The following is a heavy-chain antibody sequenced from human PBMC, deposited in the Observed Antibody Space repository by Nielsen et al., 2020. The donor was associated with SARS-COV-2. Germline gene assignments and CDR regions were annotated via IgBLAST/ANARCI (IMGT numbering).Heavy chain of an antibody. J-gene: IGHJ5*02. CDR1: GASINSGVYY. D-gene: IGHD2-2*01. V-gene: IGHV4-31*03. CDR2: IYNRGGA. Sequence: SETLSLTCSVSGASINSGVYYWSWVRQHSKKGLEWIGYIYNRGGAYYNPSLRTRATISVDTSKNQFSLRLTSVTAADTAIYYCMRGVPAAAPSNWFDPWGRGTLVTVSS. CDR3: MRGVPAAAPSNWFDP.